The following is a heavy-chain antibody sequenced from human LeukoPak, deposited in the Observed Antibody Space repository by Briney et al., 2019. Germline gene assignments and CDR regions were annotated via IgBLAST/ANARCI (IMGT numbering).Heavy chain of an antibody. V-gene: IGHV3-9*01. Sequence: GGSLRLSCAASGFIFDDYTMHWVRHAPGKGLEWVSAISGNSGSTGYADAVKGRFTMSRDNAKNSLYLQMKSLRPEDTALYYCASDGGATMVRGVATYDSWGQGTLVTVSS. J-gene: IGHJ4*02. CDR2: ISGNSGST. CDR1: GFIFDDYT. CDR3: ASDGGATMVRGVATYDS. D-gene: IGHD3-10*01.